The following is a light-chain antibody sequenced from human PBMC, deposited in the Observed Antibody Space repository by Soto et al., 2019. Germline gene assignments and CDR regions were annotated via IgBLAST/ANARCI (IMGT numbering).Light chain of an antibody. J-gene: IGLJ3*02. CDR3: QSYDSSLSGWV. Sequence: QSVLTQPPSVSGAPGQRVTISCTGSSSNIGAGYDVSWYQQLPGTAPKLLIYGNSNRPSGVPDRFSASKSGTSASLAITGLQSEDEAEYYCQSYDSSLSGWVFGGGTKLTVL. V-gene: IGLV1-40*01. CDR2: GNS. CDR1: SSNIGAGYD.